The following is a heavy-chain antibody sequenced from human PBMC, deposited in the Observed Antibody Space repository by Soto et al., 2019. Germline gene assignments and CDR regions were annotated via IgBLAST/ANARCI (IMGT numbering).Heavy chain of an antibody. D-gene: IGHD3-22*01. V-gene: IGHV4-34*01. J-gene: IGHJ4*02. CDR3: ARVSDYDSSGYLDY. Sequence: SETLSLTCAVYGGSFSCYYWSWIRQPPGKGLEWIGEINHSGSTNYNPSLKSRVTISVDTSKNQFSLKLSSVTAADTAVYYCARVSDYDSSGYLDYWGQGTLVTVSS. CDR2: INHSGST. CDR1: GGSFSCYY.